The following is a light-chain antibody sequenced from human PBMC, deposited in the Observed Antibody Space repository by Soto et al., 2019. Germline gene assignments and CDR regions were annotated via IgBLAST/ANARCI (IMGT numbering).Light chain of an antibody. CDR1: QSVRSD. CDR2: SVS. J-gene: IGKJ2*01. CDR3: QQYYMWPPV. V-gene: IGKV3-15*01. Sequence: EIVMTQSPATLSVSPGQGVTLSCRASQSVRSDLAWYRQKPGQAPRLLIYSVSTRATGIPARFRGSGSGTDFTLTITSLQSEDFAVYYCQQYYMWPPVFGQGTKVEIK.